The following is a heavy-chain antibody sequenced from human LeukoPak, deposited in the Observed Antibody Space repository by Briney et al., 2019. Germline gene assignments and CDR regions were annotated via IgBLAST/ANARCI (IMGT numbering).Heavy chain of an antibody. CDR1: GYTFTGYY. CDR2: INPNSGGT. CDR3: AIVPQMWNQFDY. Sequence: ASVKVSCKASGYTFTGYYMHWVRQAPGQGLEWMGWINPNSGGTNYAQKFQGRVTMTRDTSISTAYMELSRLRSDDTAVYYCAIVPQMWNQFDYWGQGTLVTVSS. V-gene: IGHV1-2*02. D-gene: IGHD1-14*01. J-gene: IGHJ4*02.